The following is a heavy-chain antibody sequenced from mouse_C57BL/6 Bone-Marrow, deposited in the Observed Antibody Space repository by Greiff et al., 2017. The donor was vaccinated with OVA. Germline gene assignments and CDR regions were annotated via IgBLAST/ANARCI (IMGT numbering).Heavy chain of an antibody. J-gene: IGHJ3*01. CDR3: ARSRQLRLRFAY. Sequence: VHLVESGAELARPGASVKLSCKASGYTFTSYGISWVKQRTGQGLEWIGEIYPRSGNTYYNEKFKGKATLTADKSSSTAYMELRSLTSEDSSVYICARSRQLRLRFAYWGQGTLVTVSA. CDR2: IYPRSGNT. V-gene: IGHV1-81*01. D-gene: IGHD3-2*02. CDR1: GYTFTSYG.